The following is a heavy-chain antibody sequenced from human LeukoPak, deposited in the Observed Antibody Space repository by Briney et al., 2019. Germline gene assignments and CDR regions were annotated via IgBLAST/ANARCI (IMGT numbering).Heavy chain of an antibody. J-gene: IGHJ4*02. CDR1: GFPFSNYW. D-gene: IGHD4-23*01. V-gene: IGHV3-7*01. CDR2: MKEDGGEI. Sequence: GGSLRLSCAGSGFPFSNYWMAWVRQAPGKGLEWVANMKEDGGEINYVDSVKGRFTISRDNAKNSLDLQMNSLRVDDTDVYYCVRDRGYSTFDYWGQGTLVIVSS. CDR3: VRDRGYSTFDY.